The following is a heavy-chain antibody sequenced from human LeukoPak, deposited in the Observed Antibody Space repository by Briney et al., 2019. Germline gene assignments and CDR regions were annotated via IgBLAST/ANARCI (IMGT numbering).Heavy chain of an antibody. CDR1: GFTFSSYG. V-gene: IGHV3-33*01. CDR3: AREVVAAMRVYYYYGMDV. CDR2: IWYDGSNK. Sequence: GGSLRLSCAASGFTFSSYGMHWVRQAPGKGLEWVAVIWYDGSNKYYADSVKGRFTISRDNSKNTLYLQMNSLRAEDTAVYYCAREVVAAMRVYYYYGMDVWGQGTTVTVSS. J-gene: IGHJ6*02. D-gene: IGHD2-15*01.